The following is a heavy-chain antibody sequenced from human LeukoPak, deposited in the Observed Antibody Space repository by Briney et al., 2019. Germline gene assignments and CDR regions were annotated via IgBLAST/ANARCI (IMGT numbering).Heavy chain of an antibody. CDR2: ISAYNGNT. CDR3: ATARGSYYSYYYGMDV. Sequence: ASVKVSCKASGYTFTSYGSSWVRQAPGQGLGWMGWISAYNGNTNYAQKLQGRVTMTTDTSTGTAYMELRSLRSDDTAVYYCATARGSYYSYYYGMDVWGQGTTVTVSS. V-gene: IGHV1-18*01. CDR1: GYTFTSYG. J-gene: IGHJ6*02. D-gene: IGHD1-26*01.